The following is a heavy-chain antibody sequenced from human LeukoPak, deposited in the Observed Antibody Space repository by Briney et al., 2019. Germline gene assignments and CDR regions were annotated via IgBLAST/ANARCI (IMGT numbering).Heavy chain of an antibody. CDR1: GYTFTSYG. V-gene: IGHV1-18*01. CDR2: ISAYNGNT. J-gene: IGHJ4*02. CDR3: ARERTVTTALDY. D-gene: IGHD4-11*01. Sequence: ASVKVSCKASGYTFTSYGISWVRQAPGQGLEWMGGISAYNGNTNYAQKLQGKVTMTTDTSTSTAYMELRSLRSDDTAVYYCARERTVTTALDYWGQGTLVTVSS.